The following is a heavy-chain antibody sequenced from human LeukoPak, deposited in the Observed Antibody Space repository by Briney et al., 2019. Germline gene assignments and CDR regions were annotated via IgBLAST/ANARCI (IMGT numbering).Heavy chain of an antibody. Sequence: ASVKVSCKASVYTFTSYAMNWVRQAPGQGLEWMGWINTNTGNPTYAQGFTARFVFSLDTSVSTAYLQISSLKAEDTAVYYCARDSYNYDSSGYYGTNYYYYGMDVWGQGTTVTVSS. CDR3: ARDSYNYDSSGYYGTNYYYYGMDV. J-gene: IGHJ6*02. D-gene: IGHD3-22*01. CDR2: INTNTGNP. CDR1: VYTFTSYA. V-gene: IGHV7-4-1*02.